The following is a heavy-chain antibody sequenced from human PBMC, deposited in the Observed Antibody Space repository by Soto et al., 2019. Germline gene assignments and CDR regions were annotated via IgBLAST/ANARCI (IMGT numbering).Heavy chain of an antibody. CDR2: ISSSGSTI. CDR1: GFTFSSYW. D-gene: IGHD5-18*01. V-gene: IGHV3-48*04. J-gene: IGHJ4*02. CDR3: ARAIRGYSYGY. Sequence: GGSLRLSCAASGFTFSSYWMSWVRQAPGKGLEWVSYISSSGSTIYYADSVKGRFTISRDNAKNSLYLQMNSLRAEDTAVYYCARAIRGYSYGYWGQGTLVTVSS.